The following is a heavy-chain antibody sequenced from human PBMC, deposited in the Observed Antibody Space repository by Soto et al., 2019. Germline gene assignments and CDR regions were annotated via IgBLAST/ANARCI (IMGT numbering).Heavy chain of an antibody. CDR2: IYDSGST. Sequence: PSETRSLTCSVYVDSIIRLGYSWTCILQPPGKALELIVNIYDSGSTSYNPSLKSRVTISVDTSKNQFSLSLTSVTAADTAVYFCARGSSSYYDYGMDVWGQGTTVTVSS. CDR1: VDSIIRLGYS. CDR3: ARGSSSYYDYGMDV. J-gene: IGHJ6*02. D-gene: IGHD6-6*01. V-gene: IGHV4-30-2*01.